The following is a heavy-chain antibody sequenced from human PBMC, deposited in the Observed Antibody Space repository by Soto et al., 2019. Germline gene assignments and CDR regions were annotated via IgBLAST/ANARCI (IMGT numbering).Heavy chain of an antibody. CDR3: AYYCSGRSCYTSTPEYCQH. Sequence: QVQLVQSGAEVKKPGSSVKVSCKASGGTFSSYAISSVRQAPGQGLEWMGGIIPIFGTANYAQKFQGRVTITVDDSASTAYMELSSLRSEDTAVYYCAYYCSGRSCYTSTPEYCQHWGQGTLVTVSS. V-gene: IGHV1-69*01. J-gene: IGHJ1*01. CDR2: IIPIFGTA. D-gene: IGHD2-15*01. CDR1: GGTFSSYA.